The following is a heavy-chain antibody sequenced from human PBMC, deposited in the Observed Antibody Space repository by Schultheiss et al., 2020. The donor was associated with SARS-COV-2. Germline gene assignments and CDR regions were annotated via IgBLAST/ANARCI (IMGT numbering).Heavy chain of an antibody. J-gene: IGHJ6*02. CDR2: IYYIGST. Sequence: SETLSLTCAVSGGSISSSNWWSWVRQPPGKGLEWIGYIYYIGSTNYNPSLKSRATISGDMSKNQFSLKLSSVTAADTAVYYCAREWDSSSSQYYYYGMDVWGQGTTVTVSS. V-gene: IGHV4-4*02. CDR1: GGSISSSNW. D-gene: IGHD6-6*01. CDR3: AREWDSSSSQYYYYGMDV.